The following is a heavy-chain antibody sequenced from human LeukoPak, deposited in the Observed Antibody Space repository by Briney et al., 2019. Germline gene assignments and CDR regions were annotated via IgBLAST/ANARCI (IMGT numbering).Heavy chain of an antibody. CDR1: GYTFTSYD. J-gene: IGHJ4*02. CDR3: ARILARNRLVPDDY. D-gene: IGHD6-6*01. CDR2: MNPNSGNT. Sequence: HRASVKVSCKASGYTFTSYDINWVRQATGQGLEWMGWMNPNSGNTGYAQKFQGRVTMTRNTSISTAYMELSSLRSEDTAVYYCARILARNRLVPDDYWGQGTLVTVSS. V-gene: IGHV1-8*01.